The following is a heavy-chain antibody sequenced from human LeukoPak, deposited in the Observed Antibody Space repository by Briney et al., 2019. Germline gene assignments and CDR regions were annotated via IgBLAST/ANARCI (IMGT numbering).Heavy chain of an antibody. V-gene: IGHV3-15*01. Sequence: GGSLRLSCAASGFTFSNAWISWVRQAPGKGLEWVGRIKSKTDGGTTDYAAPVKGRFTISRDDSKNTLYLQMNSLRAEDTAVYYWAEDPEEKWSLLGHWGQGTLVTVSS. D-gene: IGHD1-26*01. CDR2: IKSKTDGGTT. CDR1: GFTFSNAW. J-gene: IGHJ4*02. CDR3: AEDPEEKWSLLGH.